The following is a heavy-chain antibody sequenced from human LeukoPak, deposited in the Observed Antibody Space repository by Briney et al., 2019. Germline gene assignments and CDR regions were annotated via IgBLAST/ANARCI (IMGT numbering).Heavy chain of an antibody. V-gene: IGHV3-30*18. D-gene: IGHD2-8*01. CDR2: ISKDGSEK. Sequence: GGSLRLSCAASGFTFISYGIHWVRQAPGKGLEWVAVISKDGSEKKYADSVKGRFIISRDNSKNTLYLQMNSLRAEDTAVYYCAKEYDGYWGQGTLVTASS. CDR3: AKEYDGY. J-gene: IGHJ4*02. CDR1: GFTFISYG.